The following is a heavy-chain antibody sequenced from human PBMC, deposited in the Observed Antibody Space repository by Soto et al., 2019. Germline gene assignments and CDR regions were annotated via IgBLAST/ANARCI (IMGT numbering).Heavy chain of an antibody. D-gene: IGHD1-1*01. J-gene: IGHJ4*02. V-gene: IGHV3-33*01. Sequence: QVQLVEYGGGVVQPGRSLRLSCAASGFMFSNHGMHWVRQAPGKGLEWVAVIWADGNNRYYADSVKGRFTISRDNSKYTLYLQMNSLRAEDTAVYYCVRGDNWNDEASDYWGQGTLVTVSS. CDR3: VRGDNWNDEASDY. CDR1: GFMFSNHG. CDR2: IWADGNNR.